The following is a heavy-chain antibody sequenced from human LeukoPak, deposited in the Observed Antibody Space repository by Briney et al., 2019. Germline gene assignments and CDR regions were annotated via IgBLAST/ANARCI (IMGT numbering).Heavy chain of an antibody. CDR3: ARDRLLATGTTSFYYYGMDV. J-gene: IGHJ6*02. V-gene: IGHV1-18*01. D-gene: IGHD1-1*01. Sequence: ASVKVSCKASVYTFTSYGISWVRQAPGQGLEWMGWISAYNGNTNYAQKLQGRVTMTTDTSTSTAYMELRSLRSDDTAVYYCARDRLLATGTTSFYYYGMDVWGQGTTVTVSS. CDR2: ISAYNGNT. CDR1: VYTFTSYG.